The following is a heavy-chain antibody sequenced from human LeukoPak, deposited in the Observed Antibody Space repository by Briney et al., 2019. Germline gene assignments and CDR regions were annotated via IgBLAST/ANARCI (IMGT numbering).Heavy chain of an antibody. CDR2: IYYSGST. Sequence: SETLSLTCIVSGGSISYYYWSWIRQPPGKGLEWIGSIYYSGSTYYNPSLKSRVTISVDTSKNQFSLKLSSVTAADTAVYYCARPVGLNAFDIWGQGTMVTVSS. J-gene: IGHJ3*02. V-gene: IGHV4-39*01. D-gene: IGHD1-26*01. CDR1: GGSISYYY. CDR3: ARPVGLNAFDI.